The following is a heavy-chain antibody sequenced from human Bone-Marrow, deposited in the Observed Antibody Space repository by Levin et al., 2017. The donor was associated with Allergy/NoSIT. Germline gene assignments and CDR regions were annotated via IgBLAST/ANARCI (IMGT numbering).Heavy chain of an antibody. J-gene: IGHJ6*02. CDR2: ISGSSDST. Sequence: GGSLRLSCAGSGFTFSSYAMTWVRQAPGKGLEWVSGISGSSDSTYYADSVEGCFTISRDNSQSTLYLQMHSLRAEDTAIYYCAKNPNLSEYNSGGGFYYYFGLDVWGQGTTVTVSS. V-gene: IGHV3-23*01. D-gene: IGHD3-10*01. CDR1: GFTFSSYA. CDR3: AKNPNLSEYNSGGGFYYYFGLDV.